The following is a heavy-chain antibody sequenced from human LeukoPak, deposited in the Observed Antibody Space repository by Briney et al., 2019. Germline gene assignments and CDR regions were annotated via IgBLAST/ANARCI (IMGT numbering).Heavy chain of an antibody. D-gene: IGHD4-11*01. CDR1: GGSISSSSYY. CDR2: IYYSGST. CDR3: AREDYGNYCFDY. Sequence: SETLSLTCTVSGGSISSSSYYWGWIRQPPGKGLEWIGSIYYSGSTYYNPSLKSRVTISVDKSKNQFSLKLSSVTAADTAVYYCAREDYGNYCFDYWGQGTLVTVSS. J-gene: IGHJ4*02. V-gene: IGHV4-39*07.